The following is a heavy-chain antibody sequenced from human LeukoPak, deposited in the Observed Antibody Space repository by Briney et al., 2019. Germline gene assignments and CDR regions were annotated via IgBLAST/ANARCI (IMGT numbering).Heavy chain of an antibody. CDR2: IYYSGST. J-gene: IGHJ4*02. Sequence: SETLSLTCTVSGGSISSYYWSWIRQPPGKGLEWIGYIYYSGSTNYNPSLKSRVTISVDTSKNQFSLKLSSVTAADTAVYYCARGDILTAIPDYWGQGTLVTVSS. D-gene: IGHD3-9*01. V-gene: IGHV4-59*01. CDR1: GGSISSYY. CDR3: ARGDILTAIPDY.